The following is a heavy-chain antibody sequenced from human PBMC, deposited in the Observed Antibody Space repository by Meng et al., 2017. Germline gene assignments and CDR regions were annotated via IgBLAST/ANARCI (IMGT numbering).Heavy chain of an antibody. Sequence: SQTLSLTCTVSGGSVSSGCHYWSWIRQPPGKGLEWIGYIYYSWSPNYNPSLKSRVTISVDTSKNQFSLKLSSVTAADTAVYYCARGSSGYYYKEYGMDVWGRGTTVTVSS. V-gene: IGHV4-61*01. CDR1: GGSVSSGCHY. CDR3: ARGSSGYYYKEYGMDV. D-gene: IGHD6-19*01. CDR2: IYYSWSP. J-gene: IGHJ6*02.